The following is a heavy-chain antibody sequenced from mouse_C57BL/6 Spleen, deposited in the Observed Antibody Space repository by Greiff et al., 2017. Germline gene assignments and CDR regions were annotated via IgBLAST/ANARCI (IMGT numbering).Heavy chain of an antibody. V-gene: IGHV3-6*01. Sequence: ESGPGLVKPSQSLSLTCSVTGYSITSGYYWNWIRQFPGNKLEWMGYISYDGSNNYNPSLKNRISITRDTSKNQFFLKLNSVTTEDTATYYCARGAYSNYPWFAYWGQGTLVTVSA. D-gene: IGHD2-5*01. CDR3: ARGAYSNYPWFAY. CDR1: GYSITSGYY. J-gene: IGHJ3*01. CDR2: ISYDGSN.